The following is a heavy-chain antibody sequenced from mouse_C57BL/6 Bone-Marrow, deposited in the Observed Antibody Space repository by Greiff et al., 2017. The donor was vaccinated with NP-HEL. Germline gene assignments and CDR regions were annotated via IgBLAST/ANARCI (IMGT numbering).Heavy chain of an antibody. D-gene: IGHD1-1*01. CDR2: LSPGLFLP. CDR1: FSPFPLSF. J-gene: IGHJ2*01. Sequence: QVQLQQPGAELVKPGSSVTLSFPASFSPFPLSFLPFFPPLPFPFLSFLCFLSPGLFLPHYNEKFKSKATLTVDTSSSTAYMQLSSLTSDDSAVYYCARSYYGSRDYWGQGTTLTVSS. V-gene: IGHV1-55*01. CDR3: ARSYYGSRDY.